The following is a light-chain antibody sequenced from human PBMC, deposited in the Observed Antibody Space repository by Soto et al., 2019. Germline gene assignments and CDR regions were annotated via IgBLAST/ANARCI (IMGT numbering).Light chain of an antibody. Sequence: EIVLTQSPATLSLSPGETATLSCRASQSVSGYIGWYQQKPGQAPRLLIYADSNRATGIPARFSGSGSGTEFTLTIGSLQSEDFAVYYCQQYGSSPRTFGQGTKVDIK. CDR3: QQYGSSPRT. V-gene: IGKV3-20*01. CDR2: ADS. J-gene: IGKJ1*01. CDR1: QSVSGY.